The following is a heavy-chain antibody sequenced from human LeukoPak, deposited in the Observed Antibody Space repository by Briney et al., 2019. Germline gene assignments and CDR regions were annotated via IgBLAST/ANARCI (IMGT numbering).Heavy chain of an antibody. CDR3: ATTDGRDGNSGY. CDR1: SASFKSYY. CDR2: INHGGSA. Sequence: SETLSLTCGVDSASFKSYYWSWIRQPPRKGLEWIGEINHGGSANYNPSLKGRVTISVDTSKNQVFLKLKSVTAADTAEYFCATTDGRDGNSGYWGQGNLVTVSS. V-gene: IGHV4-34*01. D-gene: IGHD4-23*01. J-gene: IGHJ4*02.